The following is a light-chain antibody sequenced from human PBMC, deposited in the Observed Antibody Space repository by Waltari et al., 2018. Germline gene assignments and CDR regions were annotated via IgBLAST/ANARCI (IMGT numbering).Light chain of an antibody. CDR3: MQPLATPPT. Sequence: IFMTQSPLSLSVTPGEPASISCWSSQSLLYSNGYNYLDLYLQKPGQSPQLLIYMVSNRASAVPDMFSGSGSGTDFTLKISRVEAGDVGIYYCMQPLATPPTFGQGTKVEIK. V-gene: IGKV2-28*01. CDR2: MVS. CDR1: QSLLYSNGYNY. J-gene: IGKJ1*01.